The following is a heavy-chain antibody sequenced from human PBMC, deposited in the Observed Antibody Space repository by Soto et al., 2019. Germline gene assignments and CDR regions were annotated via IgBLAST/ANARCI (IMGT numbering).Heavy chain of an antibody. V-gene: IGHV2-5*02. D-gene: IGHD1-26*01. J-gene: IGHJ4*02. Sequence: SGPTLVNPSETLTLTCTFSGFSLSTNGVGVGWIRQPPGKALEWLALIYWDGDKRYSPSLKSRLTITKDTSKNQVVLTMTNMDPVDTATYYCAHRRGAYYFDFWGLGTLVTVSS. CDR1: GFSLSTNGVG. CDR2: IYWDGDK. CDR3: AHRRGAYYFDF.